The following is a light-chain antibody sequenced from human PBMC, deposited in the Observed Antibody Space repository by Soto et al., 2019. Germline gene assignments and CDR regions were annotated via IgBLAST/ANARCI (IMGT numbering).Light chain of an antibody. CDR2: AAS. V-gene: IGKV1-39*01. J-gene: IGKJ2*01. CDR3: QQSYSTPRT. CDR1: QTITTY. Sequence: DIHLTQSPSSLSASVGDRVIITCRASQTITTYLNWYQQKPGKAPKLLIYAASTLQSGVPSRFSGSGSGTDFTLTISSLQPEDFATYYSQQSYSTPRTFGQGTNLQIK.